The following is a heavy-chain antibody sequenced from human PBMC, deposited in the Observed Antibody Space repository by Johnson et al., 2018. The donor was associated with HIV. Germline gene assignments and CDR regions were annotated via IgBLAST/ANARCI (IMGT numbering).Heavy chain of an antibody. Sequence: VQLVESGGGLVQPGGSLRLSCAASGFTVSSDYMSWVRQAPGKGLEWVSLIYSGGSTYYTDSVKGRFTISRDNSKNTLHLQMNNVRAEDTAIYYCARSDSGYDAFDIWDQGTMVTVSS. CDR3: ARSDSGYDAFDI. V-gene: IGHV3-66*01. J-gene: IGHJ3*02. CDR2: IYSGGST. CDR1: GFTVSSDY. D-gene: IGHD5-12*01.